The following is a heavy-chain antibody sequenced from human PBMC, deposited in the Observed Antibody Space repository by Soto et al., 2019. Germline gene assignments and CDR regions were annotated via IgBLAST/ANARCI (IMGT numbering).Heavy chain of an antibody. Sequence: ASVKVSCKASGGTFSSYAISWVRQAPGQGLEWMGGIIPIFGTANYAQKFQGRVTITADESTSTAYMELSSLRSEDTAVYYCARELKSGATTVIGAFDIWGQGTMVTVSS. D-gene: IGHD1-26*01. CDR3: ARELKSGATTVIGAFDI. CDR1: GGTFSSYA. V-gene: IGHV1-69*13. J-gene: IGHJ3*02. CDR2: IIPIFGTA.